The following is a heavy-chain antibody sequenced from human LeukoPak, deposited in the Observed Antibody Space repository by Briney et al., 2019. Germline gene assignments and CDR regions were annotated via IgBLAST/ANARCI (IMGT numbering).Heavy chain of an antibody. CDR3: ARDHSSSWFRTPYYYYYMDV. D-gene: IGHD6-13*01. J-gene: IGHJ6*03. V-gene: IGHV1-2*02. Sequence: GASVKVSCRASGYTFTGYYMHWVRQAPGQGLEWMGWINPNSGGTNYAQKLQGRVTMTRDTSISTAYMELSRLRSDDTAVYYCARDHSSSWFRTPYYYYYMDVWGKGTTVTISS. CDR1: GYTFTGYY. CDR2: INPNSGGT.